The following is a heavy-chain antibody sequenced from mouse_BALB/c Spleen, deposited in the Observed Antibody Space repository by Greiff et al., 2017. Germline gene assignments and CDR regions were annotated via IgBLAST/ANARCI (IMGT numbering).Heavy chain of an antibody. V-gene: IGHV1-69*01. CDR2: IDTSDSYT. J-gene: IGHJ3*01. CDR3: ARGTLAWFAY. Sequence: VQLQQPGAELVMPGASVKMSCKASGYTFTDYWMHWVKQRPGQGLEWIGAIDTSDSYTSYNQKFKGKATLTVDESSSTAYMQLSSLTSEDSAVYYCARGTLAWFAYWGQGTLVTVSA. CDR1: GYTFTDYW. D-gene: IGHD3-3*01.